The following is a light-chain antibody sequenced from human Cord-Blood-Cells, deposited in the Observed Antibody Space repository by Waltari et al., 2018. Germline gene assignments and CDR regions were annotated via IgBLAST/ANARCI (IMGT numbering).Light chain of an antibody. CDR1: QSVSSY. V-gene: IGKV3-11*01. J-gene: IGKJ5*01. CDR2: DAS. Sequence: EIVLSQSPPTLSLSPGESATLSCRASQSVSSYLAWYQQKPGQAPRLLIYDASNRATGIPARFSGSGSGTDFTLTISSLEPEDFAVYYCQQRSNWAITFGQGTRLEIK. CDR3: QQRSNWAIT.